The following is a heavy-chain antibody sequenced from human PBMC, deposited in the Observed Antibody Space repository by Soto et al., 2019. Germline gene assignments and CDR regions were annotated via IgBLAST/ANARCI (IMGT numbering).Heavy chain of an antibody. J-gene: IGHJ5*02. V-gene: IGHV3-23*01. Sequence: GGSLRLSCAASGFTFSSYAMSWVRQAPGKGLEWVSAISGSGGSTYYADSVKGRFTISRDNSKNTLYLQMNSLRAEDTAVYYCANGSGSPKHSWFDPWGQGTLVTVSS. CDR2: ISGSGGST. CDR3: ANGSGSPKHSWFDP. CDR1: GFTFSSYA. D-gene: IGHD1-26*01.